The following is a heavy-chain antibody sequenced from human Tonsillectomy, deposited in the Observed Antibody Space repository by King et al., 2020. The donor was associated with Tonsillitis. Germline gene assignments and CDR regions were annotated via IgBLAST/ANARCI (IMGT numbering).Heavy chain of an antibody. CDR3: AMPPYYYDSSGQFDY. Sequence: VQLVESGGGVVQPGRSLRLSCAASGFTFSSYGMHWVRQAPGKGLEWVAVISYDGRNKYYADSVKGRFTISRDNSKNTLYLQIKSLRAEETAVYYCAMPPYYYDSSGQFDYWGQGTLVTVSS. V-gene: IGHV3-30*03. CDR2: ISYDGRNK. D-gene: IGHD3-22*01. J-gene: IGHJ4*02. CDR1: GFTFSSYG.